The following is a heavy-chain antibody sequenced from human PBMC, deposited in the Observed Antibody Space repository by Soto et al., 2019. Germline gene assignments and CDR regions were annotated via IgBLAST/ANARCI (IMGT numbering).Heavy chain of an antibody. J-gene: IGHJ6*02. D-gene: IGHD3-3*01. CDR1: GSTFTGYG. V-gene: IGHV1-2*02. CDR2: INPNSGGT. CDR3: ARVRYDFWSGYYLYYSYGMDV. Sequence: ASVKVPFDASGSTFTGYGMHWVRQAPGQGLDGMGCINPNSGGTNYAQKVQVRVTMTRDTSISTAYMELSRLRSDDTAVYYCARVRYDFWSGYYLYYSYGMDVWGQGTTVTVSS.